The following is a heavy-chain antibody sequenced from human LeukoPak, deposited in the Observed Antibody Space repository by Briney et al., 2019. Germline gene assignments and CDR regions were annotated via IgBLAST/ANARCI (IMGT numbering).Heavy chain of an antibody. CDR1: GYTLTAYY. J-gene: IGHJ3*02. V-gene: IGHV1-2*06. Sequence: ASMKVSCKASGYTLTAYYLHWVRQAPGQGLEWMGRINPNSGGTTYAQKFQGRVTMTRDTSISTAYMELSRLRSDDTAVYYCARVGDGLNDAFDIWGQGTMVTVSS. CDR3: ARVGDGLNDAFDI. CDR2: INPNSGGT. D-gene: IGHD5-24*01.